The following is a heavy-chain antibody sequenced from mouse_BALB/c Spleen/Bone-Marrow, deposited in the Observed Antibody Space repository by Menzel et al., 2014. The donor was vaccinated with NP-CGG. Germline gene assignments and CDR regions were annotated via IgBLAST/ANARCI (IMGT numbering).Heavy chain of an antibody. V-gene: IGHV1-87*01. D-gene: IGHD2-1*01. CDR2: IYPGDGDT. J-gene: IGHJ4*01. CDR1: GYTFTSYW. CDR3: ASPDGNYDAMDY. Sequence: VQLQESGAELARPGASVKLSCKASGYTFTSYWMQWVKQRPGQGLEWIGAIYPGDGDTRYTQKFRGKATLTADKSSNTAYMQLRSLESEDAEVYVCASPDGNYDAMDYWGQGTSVTVSS.